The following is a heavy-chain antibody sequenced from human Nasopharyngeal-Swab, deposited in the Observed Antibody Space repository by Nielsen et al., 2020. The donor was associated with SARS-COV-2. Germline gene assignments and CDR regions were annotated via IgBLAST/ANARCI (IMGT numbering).Heavy chain of an antibody. Sequence: GGSLRLSCAASGFTFSTYYMHWVRQVTGKCLEWVSAIGIAGDPSYAGSVKGRFTISRENAKNSLYLQMNSLRAGDTAVYYCARGGRGSQYYMDVWGKGTTVTVSS. J-gene: IGHJ6*03. CDR2: IGIAGDP. V-gene: IGHV3-13*05. CDR1: GFTFSTYY. D-gene: IGHD1-26*01. CDR3: ARGGRGSQYYMDV.